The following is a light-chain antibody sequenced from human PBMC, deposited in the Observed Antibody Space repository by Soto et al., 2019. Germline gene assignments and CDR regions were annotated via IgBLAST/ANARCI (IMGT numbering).Light chain of an antibody. Sequence: DIQMTQSPSTLSASVGDRVTITCRASQSISSWLAWYQQKPGKAPKLLIYKASNLEGGVPSRFSGSGSGTQFTLTISSLQPDDFATYDCQQYNSYTPYTVGQGTKLEIK. CDR2: KAS. J-gene: IGKJ2*01. V-gene: IGKV1-5*03. CDR1: QSISSW. CDR3: QQYNSYTPYT.